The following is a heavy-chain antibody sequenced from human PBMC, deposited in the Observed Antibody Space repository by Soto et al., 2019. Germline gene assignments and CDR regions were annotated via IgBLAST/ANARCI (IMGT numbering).Heavy chain of an antibody. V-gene: IGHV4-39*01. CDR3: ARLPSRHLVDY. Sequence: QLQVQESGPGLVKPSETLSLTCTVSGSSINSSGYYWGWIRQPPGKGLELIGSMFYGVSTYYNPSLKIRVTVSVDTSKNQFSLNLRSVTAADTAVYYCARLPSRHLVDYWGQGTLVTVSS. CDR2: MFYGVST. D-gene: IGHD3-3*02. CDR1: GSSINSSGYY. J-gene: IGHJ4*02.